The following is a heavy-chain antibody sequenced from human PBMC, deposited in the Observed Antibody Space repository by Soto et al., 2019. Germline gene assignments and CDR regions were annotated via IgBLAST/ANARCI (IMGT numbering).Heavy chain of an antibody. Sequence: GGSLRLSCAASGFTFSSFAMYWVRQAPGKGLEWVAVISYDGSKKYYADSVKGRFTISRDNSKNTLYLQINGLRTEDTAVYYCTRDMGYGDREFGDYWGQGTLVTVSS. CDR1: GFTFSSFA. D-gene: IGHD4-17*01. CDR2: ISYDGSKK. J-gene: IGHJ4*02. CDR3: TRDMGYGDREFGDY. V-gene: IGHV3-30*04.